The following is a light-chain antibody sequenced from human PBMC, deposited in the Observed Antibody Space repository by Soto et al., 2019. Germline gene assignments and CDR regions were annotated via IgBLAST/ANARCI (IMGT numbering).Light chain of an antibody. Sequence: DIQMTQSPSSLSASVGDRVIINCRASQSISTYLNWYQQKPGKAPKLLIYAASSLQSGVPSRFSGSGSGTEFTLTISSLQPEDFAIYYCQQSSSAPLTFGPGTKVDIK. J-gene: IGKJ3*01. CDR1: QSISTY. CDR3: QQSSSAPLT. V-gene: IGKV1-39*01. CDR2: AAS.